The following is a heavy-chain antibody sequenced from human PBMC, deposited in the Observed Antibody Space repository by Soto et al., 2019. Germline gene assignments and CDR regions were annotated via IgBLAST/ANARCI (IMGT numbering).Heavy chain of an antibody. CDR3: ARGKWGSSAWYFDL. V-gene: IGHV3-7*04. J-gene: IGHJ2*01. D-gene: IGHD3-16*01. Sequence: EVQVVESGGGLVQPGGSLSLSCVASGFTLRSYCMTWIRQAPGKGLEWVANIKEDGSEKHYVDSVKGRFTISRDNADNSLYLQMNSLRAEDTAVYFCARGKWGSSAWYFDLWGRGTLVAVSS. CDR1: GFTLRSYC. CDR2: IKEDGSEK.